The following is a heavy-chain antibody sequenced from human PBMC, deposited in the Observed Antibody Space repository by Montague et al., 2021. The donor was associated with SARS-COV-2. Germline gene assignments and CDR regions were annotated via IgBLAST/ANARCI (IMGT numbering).Heavy chain of an antibody. Sequence: SETLSLTCTVSGGSTASHYWNWIRQSPGKRPEWIGYVYYNGDTKYNPSLQSRVTISIDTSENQFYLRLNSVTAADTAVYFCARGRAFDPWGQGRLVTVSS. V-gene: IGHV4-59*08. J-gene: IGHJ3*01. CDR1: GGSTASHY. CDR3: ARGRAFDP. CDR2: VYYNGDT.